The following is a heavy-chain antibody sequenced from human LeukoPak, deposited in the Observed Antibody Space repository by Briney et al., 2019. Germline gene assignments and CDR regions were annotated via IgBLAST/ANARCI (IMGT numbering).Heavy chain of an antibody. D-gene: IGHD3-22*01. CDR1: GGTFSSYA. CDR3: ARDKARHDSSGYYSA. V-gene: IGHV1-69*05. CDR2: IIPIFGTA. Sequence: SVKVSCKASGGTFSSYAISWVRQAPGQGLEWMGGIIPIFGTANYAQEFQGRVTITTDESTSTAYMELSSLRSEDTAVYYCARDKARHDSSGYYSAWGQGTLVTVSS. J-gene: IGHJ5*02.